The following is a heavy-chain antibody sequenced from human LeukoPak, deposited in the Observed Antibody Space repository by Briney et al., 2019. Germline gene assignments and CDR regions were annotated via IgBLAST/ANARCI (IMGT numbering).Heavy chain of an antibody. V-gene: IGHV1-18*01. CDR3: ARDSRSRITIFGVVNTNDY. Sequence: LRASVKVSCKASGYTFTSYGISWVRQAPGQGLEWMGWISAYNGNTNYAQKLQGRVTMTTDTPTSTAYMELRSLRSDDTAVYYCARDSRSRITIFGVVNTNDYWGQGTLVTVSS. CDR1: GYTFTSYG. J-gene: IGHJ4*02. D-gene: IGHD3-3*01. CDR2: ISAYNGNT.